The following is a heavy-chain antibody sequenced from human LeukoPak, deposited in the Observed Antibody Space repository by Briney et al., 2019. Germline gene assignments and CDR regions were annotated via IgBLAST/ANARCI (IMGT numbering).Heavy chain of an antibody. D-gene: IGHD3/OR15-3a*01. CDR1: GFTFSSYG. CDR2: ISKDGNKK. V-gene: IGHV3-30*03. Sequence: PGRSLRLSCAASGFTFSSYGMHWVRQAPGKGLEWVAVISKDGNKKYYADSVKGRSTISRDNSKNTLYLQMNSLRVEDTAVYYCARAFGLTDYWGQGTLVTVSS. J-gene: IGHJ4*02. CDR3: ARAFGLTDY.